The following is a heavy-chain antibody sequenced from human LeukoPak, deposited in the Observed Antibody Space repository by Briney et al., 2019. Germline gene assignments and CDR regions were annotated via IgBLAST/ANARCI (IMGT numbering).Heavy chain of an antibody. CDR2: IHYSGST. D-gene: IGHD2-15*01. V-gene: IGHV4-38-2*02. CDR1: GYSLSSGYY. J-gene: IGHJ6*03. CDR3: ARVRCSGVSCPYYYYYYYMDV. Sequence: ASETLSLTCTVSGYSLSSGYYWGWFRQPPGKGLEWIGSIHYSGSTYYNPSHQSRVTISIDTSKNQFALKLRFVTAADTAVYYCARVRCSGVSCPYYYYYYYMDVWGKGTTVTVSS.